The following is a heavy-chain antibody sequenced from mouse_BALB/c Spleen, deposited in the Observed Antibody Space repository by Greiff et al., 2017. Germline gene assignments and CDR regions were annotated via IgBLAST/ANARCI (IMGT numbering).Heavy chain of an antibody. V-gene: IGHV1-69*02. D-gene: IGHD2-1*01. J-gene: IGHJ4*01. CDR1: GYTFTSYW. CDR2: IYPSDSYT. Sequence: VQLQQPGAELVRPGASVKLSCKASGYTFTSYWINWVKQRPGQGLEWIGNIYPSDSYTNYNQKFKDKATLTVDKSSSTAYMQLSSPTSEDSAVYYCTNSTYWGQGTSVTVSS. CDR3: TNSTY.